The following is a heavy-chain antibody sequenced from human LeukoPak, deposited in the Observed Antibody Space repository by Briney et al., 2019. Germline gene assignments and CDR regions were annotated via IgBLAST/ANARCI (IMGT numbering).Heavy chain of an antibody. CDR1: GFTFSNYY. V-gene: IGHV3-11*01. J-gene: IGHJ1*01. D-gene: IGHD6-19*01. Sequence: PGGSLRLSCAASGFTFSNYYMSWIRQAQGKGLEWVPYISSSGSTIYYADSVKGRFTISRDNAKNSLYLQMNSLRAEDTAVYYCARAGTQWLVRSHYFQHWGQGTLVTVSS. CDR2: ISSSGSTI. CDR3: ARAGTQWLVRSHYFQH.